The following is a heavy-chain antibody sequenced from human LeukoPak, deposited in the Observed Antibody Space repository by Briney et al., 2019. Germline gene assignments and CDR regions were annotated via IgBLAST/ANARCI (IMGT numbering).Heavy chain of an antibody. CDR1: GFTFYTYG. J-gene: IGHJ4*02. Sequence: GGSLRLSCAASGFTFYTYGMHWVRQAPGKGLEYVSGIGPDGGTTYYVNSVTGRFTISRDNSKNIVYPQMGSLTAGDRAVYYCARGAQLSDYWGQGTLVTVSS. D-gene: IGHD1-26*01. CDR3: ARGAQLSDY. V-gene: IGHV3-64*01. CDR2: IGPDGGTT.